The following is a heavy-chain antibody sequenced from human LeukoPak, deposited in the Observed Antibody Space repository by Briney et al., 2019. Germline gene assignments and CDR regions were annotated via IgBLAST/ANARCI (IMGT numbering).Heavy chain of an antibody. D-gene: IGHD3-22*01. V-gene: IGHV5-51*01. CDR2: IYPGDSDT. J-gene: IGHJ3*02. CDR1: GYNFTSYW. Sequence: GESLKISCKGSGYNFTSYWIGWVRQMPGKGLEWMGIIYPGDSDTRYSPSFQGQVTISADKSISTAYLQWSSLKASDTAMYYCASSGGPTMIVDAFDIWGQGTMVTVSS. CDR3: ASSGGPTMIVDAFDI.